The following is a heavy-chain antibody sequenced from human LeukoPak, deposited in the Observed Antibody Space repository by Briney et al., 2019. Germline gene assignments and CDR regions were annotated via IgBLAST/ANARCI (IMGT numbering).Heavy chain of an antibody. CDR1: GGTFTSYD. CDR3: ARDVGLGDDYGDHGGDY. Sequence: GASVKVSCKASGGTFTSYDINWVRQATGQGLEWMGWMNPNSGNTGYAQKFQGRVTMTRNTSISTAYMELSSLRSEDTAVYYCARDVGLGDDYGDHGGDYWGQGTLVTVSS. CDR2: MNPNSGNT. V-gene: IGHV1-8*01. D-gene: IGHD4-17*01. J-gene: IGHJ4*02.